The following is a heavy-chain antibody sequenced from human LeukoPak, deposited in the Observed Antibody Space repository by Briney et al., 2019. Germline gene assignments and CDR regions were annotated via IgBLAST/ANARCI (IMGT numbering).Heavy chain of an antibody. CDR3: ARDPGMVRGVSHSY. D-gene: IGHD3-10*01. CDR2: ISSSSSYI. J-gene: IGHJ4*02. Sequence: KPGGSLRLSCVASGFTFRTYSMNWVRQAPGKGLEWVSSISSSSSYIYYADSVKGRFTISRDNAKNSLYLQMNSLRAEDTAVYYCARDPGMVRGVSHSYWGQGTLVTVSS. CDR1: GFTFRTYS. V-gene: IGHV3-21*01.